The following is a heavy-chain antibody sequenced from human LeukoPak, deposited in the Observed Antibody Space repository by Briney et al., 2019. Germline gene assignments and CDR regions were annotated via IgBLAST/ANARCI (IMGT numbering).Heavy chain of an antibody. J-gene: IGHJ3*02. CDR3: AAKGATSGGAFDI. V-gene: IGHV4-61*01. CDR1: GASVSDGNYY. Sequence: SETLSLTCSVSGASVSDGNYYWSWIRQPPGKGLEWIGYIYYSGSTNYNPSLKSRVTISVDTSKNQFSLKLSSVTAADTAVYYRAAKGATSGGAFDIWGQGTMVTVSS. CDR2: IYYSGST. D-gene: IGHD1-26*01.